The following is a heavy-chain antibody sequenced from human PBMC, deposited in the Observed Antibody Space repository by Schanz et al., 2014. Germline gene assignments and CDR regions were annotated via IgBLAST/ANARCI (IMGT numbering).Heavy chain of an antibody. CDR2: IRYDGSNQ. D-gene: IGHD1-1*01. J-gene: IGHJ3*02. Sequence: QVQLVESGGGVVQPGGSLRLSCAASGFTFTNLGMHWVRRAPGKGLEWVAFIRYDGSNQYYADSVKGRFTISRDNSKNTLYLQMNSLRAEDTAVYYCARDRWDWNNAFDIWGQGTMVTVSS. V-gene: IGHV3-30*02. CDR3: ARDRWDWNNAFDI. CDR1: GFTFTNLG.